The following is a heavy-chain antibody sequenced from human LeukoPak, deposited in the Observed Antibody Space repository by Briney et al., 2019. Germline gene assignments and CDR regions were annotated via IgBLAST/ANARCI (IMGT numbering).Heavy chain of an antibody. CDR1: GFTFSSYW. CDR2: INSDGSST. D-gene: IGHD6-13*01. J-gene: IGHJ5*02. Sequence: QPGGSLRLSCAAAGFTFSSYWMHWVRQAPGKGLVWVSRINSDGSSTSYADSVKGRFTISRDNAKNTLYLQMNSLRAEDTAVYYCARDGEQQLEGPWFDPWGQGTLVTVSS. CDR3: ARDGEQQLEGPWFDP. V-gene: IGHV3-74*01.